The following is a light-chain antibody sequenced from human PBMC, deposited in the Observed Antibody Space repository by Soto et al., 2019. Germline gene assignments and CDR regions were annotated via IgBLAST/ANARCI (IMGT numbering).Light chain of an antibody. CDR2: EVS. V-gene: IGLV2-14*03. J-gene: IGLJ3*02. CDR3: ISHTSSSIWV. CDR1: SSDVGDYNF. Sequence: QSVLTQPASVSGSPGQSITISCTGTSSDVGDYNFVSWYQQLPGKAPKLMIYEVSHRPSGVSNRFSGSKSGNTASLTISGLLAEDEAHYYCISHTSSSIWVFGGGTKLTVL.